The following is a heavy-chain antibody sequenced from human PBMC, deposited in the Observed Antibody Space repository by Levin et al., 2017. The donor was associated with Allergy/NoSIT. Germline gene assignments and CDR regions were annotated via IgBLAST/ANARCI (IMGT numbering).Heavy chain of an antibody. V-gene: IGHV4-59*01. CDR1: GGSISHNY. J-gene: IGHJ5*02. D-gene: IGHD2-21*01. CDR2: IYYDGNT. Sequence: PSETLSLTCSVSGGSISHNYWTWIRQPPGKGLEWIGFIYYDGNTNYNPSLKSRASISADTSKNQFSLTLTSVTPADTAVYYCPRVDWGMRGDTENWFDPWGQGALVIVSS. CDR3: PRVDWGMRGDTENWFDP.